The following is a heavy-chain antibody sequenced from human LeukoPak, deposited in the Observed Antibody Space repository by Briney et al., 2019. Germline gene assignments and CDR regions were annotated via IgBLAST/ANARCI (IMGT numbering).Heavy chain of an antibody. CDR3: ATSPVTTWWFDP. CDR1: GGSISSGSYS. J-gene: IGHJ5*02. Sequence: SETLSLTCTVSGGSISSGSYSWNWIRQPAGKGLEWIGRMYSSGTTNYNPSLKSRVTISVDTSKNQFSLKLSSVTASDAAVYYCATSPVTTWWFDPWGQGTLVTVSS. D-gene: IGHD4-17*01. V-gene: IGHV4-61*02. CDR2: MYSSGTT.